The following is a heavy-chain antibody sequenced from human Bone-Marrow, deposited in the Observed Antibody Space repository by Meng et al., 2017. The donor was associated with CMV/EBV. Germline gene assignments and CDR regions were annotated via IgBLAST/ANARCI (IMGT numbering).Heavy chain of an antibody. CDR1: GGSISSGDYY. Sequence: GSLRPSCTVSGGSISSGDYYWSWIRQPPGKGLEWIGYIYYSGSTNYNPSLKSRVTISVDRSKKQSSLKLSSVTAADTAVYYCARRCGGDCWGGMDVWGQGTTVTVSS. D-gene: IGHD2-21*01. CDR3: ARRCGGDCWGGMDV. V-gene: IGHV4-61*08. J-gene: IGHJ6*02. CDR2: IYYSGST.